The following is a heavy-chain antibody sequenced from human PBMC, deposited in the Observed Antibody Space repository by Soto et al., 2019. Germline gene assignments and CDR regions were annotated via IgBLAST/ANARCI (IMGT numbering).Heavy chain of an antibody. D-gene: IGHD2-21*02. CDR1: GGSISSGDYY. CDR2: IYYSGST. Sequence: SETLSLTCTVSGGSISSGDYYWSWIRQPPGKGLEWIGYIYYSGSTYYNPSLKSRVTISVDTSKNQFSLKLSSVTAADTAVYYCAVKVRCGGDCQDPRRNWFDPWGQGTLVTVSS. CDR3: AVKVRCGGDCQDPRRNWFDP. V-gene: IGHV4-30-4*01. J-gene: IGHJ5*02.